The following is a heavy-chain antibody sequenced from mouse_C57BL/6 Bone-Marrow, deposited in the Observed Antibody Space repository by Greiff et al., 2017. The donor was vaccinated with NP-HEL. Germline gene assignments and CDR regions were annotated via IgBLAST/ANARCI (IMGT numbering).Heavy chain of an antibody. CDR1: GYTFTSYW. D-gene: IGHD1-1*01. CDR2: IYPGNSDT. J-gene: IGHJ3*01. Sequence: EVQLQQSGTVLARPGASVKMSCKTSGYTFTSYWMHWVKQRPGQGLEWIGAIYPGNSDTSYNQKFKGKAKLTAVPSASTAYMEVSSLTNEESAVYYCTRDHVYYYGSSSSWFAYWGQGTLVTVSA. V-gene: IGHV1-5*01. CDR3: TRDHVYYYGSSSSWFAY.